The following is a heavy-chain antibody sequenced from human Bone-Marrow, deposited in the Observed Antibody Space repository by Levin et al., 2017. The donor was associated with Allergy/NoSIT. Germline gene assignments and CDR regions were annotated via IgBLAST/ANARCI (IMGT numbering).Heavy chain of an antibody. D-gene: IGHD3-10*01. Sequence: GESLKISCKASGYRFSSYGISWVRQAPGQGLEWMGWISPYNGNTYYAQKFQGRVTMTTDTSTTTAYMELRSLTSDDTALYSCAISNAEFARAEFFHHWGQGTLVTVSS. CDR3: AISNAEFARAEFFHH. J-gene: IGHJ1*01. CDR2: ISPYNGNT. CDR1: GYRFSSYG. V-gene: IGHV1-18*01.